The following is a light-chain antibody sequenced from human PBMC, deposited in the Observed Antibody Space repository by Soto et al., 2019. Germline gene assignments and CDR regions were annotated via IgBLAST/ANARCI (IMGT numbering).Light chain of an antibody. V-gene: IGKV1-9*01. J-gene: IGKJ2*01. CDR2: AAS. CDR1: QTISSY. CDR3: QQYYSYPYT. Sequence: DIQMTQSPSTLSGSVGDRVTITCRASQTISSYLAWYQQKPGKAPKLLIYAASTLQSGVPSRFSGSGSGTDFTLTISRLQSEDFATYFCQQYYSYPYTFGQGTKVDIK.